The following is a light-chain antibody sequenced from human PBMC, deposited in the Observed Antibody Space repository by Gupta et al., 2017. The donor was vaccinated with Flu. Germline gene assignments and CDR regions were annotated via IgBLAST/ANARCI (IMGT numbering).Light chain of an antibody. CDR2: AAT. CDR1: QSVRSN. Sequence: TLSCSASQSVRSNLAWYQHKPCQSPRFLIFAATTRATGVPCRFSGSGSGTQFPLPISSLQSEDFAVYYCQQYNNWPPEYSFGQGTKLEI. V-gene: IGKV3-15*01. CDR3: QQYNNWPPEYS. J-gene: IGKJ2*01.